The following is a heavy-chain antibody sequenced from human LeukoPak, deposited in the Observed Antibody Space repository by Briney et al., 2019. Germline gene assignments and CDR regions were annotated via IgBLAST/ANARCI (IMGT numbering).Heavy chain of an antibody. CDR2: ISAYNGNT. D-gene: IGHD3-22*01. CDR3: ARDRDSSPEGAFDI. V-gene: IGHV1-18*04. CDR1: GYTFTSYG. J-gene: IGHJ3*02. Sequence: ASVKVSCKASGYTFTSYGISWVRQAHGQGLEWMGWISAYNGNTNYAQKLQGRVTMTTDTSTSTAYMELRSLRSDDTAVYYCARDRDSSPEGAFDIWGQGTMVTVSS.